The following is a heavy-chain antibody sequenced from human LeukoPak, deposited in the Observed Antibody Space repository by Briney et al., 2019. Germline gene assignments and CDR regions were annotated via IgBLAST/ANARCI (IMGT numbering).Heavy chain of an antibody. D-gene: IGHD2-15*01. Sequence: PSETLSPTCTVSGGSISSYYWSWIRQPPGKGLEWIGYIYYSGSTNYNPSLKSRVTISVDTSKNQFSLKLSSVTAADTAVYYCARGMTRPTHYMDVWGKGTTVTVSS. V-gene: IGHV4-59*01. CDR2: IYYSGST. CDR3: ARGMTRPTHYMDV. CDR1: GGSISSYY. J-gene: IGHJ6*03.